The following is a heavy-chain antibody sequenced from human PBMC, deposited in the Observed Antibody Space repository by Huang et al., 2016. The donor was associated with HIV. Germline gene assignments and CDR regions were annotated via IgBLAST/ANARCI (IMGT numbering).Heavy chain of an antibody. CDR3: ARGRTRSSLYDSYYGLDV. J-gene: IGHJ6*02. V-gene: IGHV1-69*01. Sequence: QVQLVQSGAEVKKPGSSVKVSCKASGGTFSTYAISWVRQAPGQGLEWMVGVIPIFGTANYAKKFQGTVTITADEFTSTAYMELISLRSEDTALYYCARGRTRSSLYDSYYGLDVWGQGTTVTVSS. CDR2: VIPIFGTA. CDR1: GGTFSTYA. D-gene: IGHD6-6*01.